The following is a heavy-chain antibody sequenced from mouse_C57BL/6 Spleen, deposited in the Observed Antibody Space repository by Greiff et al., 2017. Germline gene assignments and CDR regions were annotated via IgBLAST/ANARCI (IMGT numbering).Heavy chain of an antibody. D-gene: IGHD2-5*01. CDR1: GFSFTDYY. V-gene: IGHV7-3*01. CDR3: ARYYSNYEGYFGV. Sequence: EVKLMESGGGLVQPGGSLSLSCAASGFSFTDYYMSWVRQPPGKALAWLGFIRNKANGYTTEYSASVKGRFTISRDNYQCILYLQMNALRAEDSATYYCARYYSNYEGYFGVWGTGTTVTVDS. J-gene: IGHJ1*03. CDR2: IRNKANGYTT.